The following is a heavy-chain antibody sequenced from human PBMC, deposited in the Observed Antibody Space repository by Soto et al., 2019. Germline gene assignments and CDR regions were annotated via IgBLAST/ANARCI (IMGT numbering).Heavy chain of an antibody. CDR1: RGSISSGGYS. Sequence: SETLSLTCTVSRGSISSGGYSWSWIRQHPGKGLEWIGYIYYSGSTYYNASLKSRLTISVDTSKTQFSLKLSSVTAADTAGYYCARASVVPASVFTPYNWFDPWGQGTLVTVSS. D-gene: IGHD2-2*01. CDR3: ARASVVPASVFTPYNWFDP. J-gene: IGHJ5*02. V-gene: IGHV4-31*03. CDR2: IYYSGST.